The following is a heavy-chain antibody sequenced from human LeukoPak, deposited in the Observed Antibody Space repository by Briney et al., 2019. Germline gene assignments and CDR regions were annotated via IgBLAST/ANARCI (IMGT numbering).Heavy chain of an antibody. CDR1: GGTFSSYA. CDR3: ARDRLWSGDE. V-gene: IGHV1-2*02. CDR2: INPNSGGT. D-gene: IGHD3-3*01. J-gene: IGHJ4*02. Sequence: ASVKVSCKASGGTFSSYAISWVRQAPGQGLEWMGGINPNSGGTNYAQKFQGRVTMTRDTSISTAYMELSRLRSDDTAVYYCARDRLWSGDEWGQGTLVTVSS.